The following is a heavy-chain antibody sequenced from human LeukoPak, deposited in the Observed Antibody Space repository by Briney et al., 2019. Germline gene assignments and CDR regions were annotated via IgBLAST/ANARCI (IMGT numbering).Heavy chain of an antibody. J-gene: IGHJ3*02. CDR3: ARHGSSGYNDAFDI. CDR2: IYPGDSDT. CDR1: GYSFTSYW. V-gene: IGHV5-51*01. Sequence: VESLKISCKGSGYSFTSYWIGWVRQTPGKGLEWMGIIYPGDSDTRYSPSFQGQVTISADKSISTAYLQWSSLKASDTAMYYCARHGSSGYNDAFDIWGQGTLGAVSS. D-gene: IGHD3-22*01.